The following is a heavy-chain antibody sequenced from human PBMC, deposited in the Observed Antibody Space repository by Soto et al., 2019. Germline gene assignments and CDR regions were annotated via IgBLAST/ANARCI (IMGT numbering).Heavy chain of an antibody. J-gene: IGHJ6*02. CDR3: ARVYCSSTSCLPHYYYYGMDV. D-gene: IGHD2-2*01. Sequence: SVKVSCKASGRTFSSYAISWVRQAPGQGLEWMGGIIPIFGTANYAQKFQGRVTITADESTSTAYMELSSLRSEDTAVYYCARVYCSSTSCLPHYYYYGMDVWGQGTTVTVSS. CDR1: GRTFSSYA. V-gene: IGHV1-69*13. CDR2: IIPIFGTA.